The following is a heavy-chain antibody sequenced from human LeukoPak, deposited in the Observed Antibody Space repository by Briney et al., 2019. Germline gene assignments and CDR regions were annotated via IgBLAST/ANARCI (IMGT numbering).Heavy chain of an antibody. Sequence: SETLSLTCAVYGGCFSGYYWSWIRQPPGKGLEWIGEINHSGSTNYNPSLKSRVTISVDTSKNQFSLKLSSVTDADTAVYYCARTPGLYSGYGWFDPWGQGTLVTVSS. D-gene: IGHD5-12*01. CDR1: GGCFSGYY. CDR3: ARTPGLYSGYGWFDP. V-gene: IGHV4-34*01. J-gene: IGHJ5*02. CDR2: INHSGST.